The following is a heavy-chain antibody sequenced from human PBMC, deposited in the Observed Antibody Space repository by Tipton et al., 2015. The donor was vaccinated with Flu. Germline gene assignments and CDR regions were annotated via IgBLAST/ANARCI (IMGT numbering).Heavy chain of an antibody. CDR3: VRPATAYNSDDY. CDR1: GYIFTNYW. Sequence: VQLVQSVADVKKPGESLKISCKTSGYIFTNYWIGWVRQMPGKGLEWMGMIYPGDSDTRYGPSSQGQVTMSVDNSISTVYLQWSSLETSDTAVYYCVRPATAYNSDDYWGQGILVTVSS. CDR2: IYPGDSDT. D-gene: IGHD6-25*01. J-gene: IGHJ4*02. V-gene: IGHV5-51*03.